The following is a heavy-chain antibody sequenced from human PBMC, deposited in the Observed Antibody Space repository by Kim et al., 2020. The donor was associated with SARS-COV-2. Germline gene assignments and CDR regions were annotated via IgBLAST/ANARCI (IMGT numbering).Heavy chain of an antibody. J-gene: IGHJ6*02. Sequence: GGSLRLSCAASGFTFDDYAMHWVRQAPGKGLEWVSLISWDGGSTYYADSVKGRFTISRDNSKNSLYLQMNSLRAEDTALYYCAKGIAAAGRLFLGYGMDVWGQGTTVTVSS. V-gene: IGHV3-43D*03. CDR3: AKGIAAAGRLFLGYGMDV. CDR2: ISWDGGST. D-gene: IGHD6-13*01. CDR1: GFTFDDYA.